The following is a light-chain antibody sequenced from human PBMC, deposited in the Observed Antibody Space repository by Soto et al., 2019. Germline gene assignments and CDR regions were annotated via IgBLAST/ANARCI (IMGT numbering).Light chain of an antibody. V-gene: IGLV2-14*01. CDR3: NSDTGSNDLL. CDR2: EVS. Sequence: QSALTQPASVSGSPGQSITISCTGTSSDVVGYNYVSWYQQHPGKAPKLIIYEVSNRPSGVSNRFSGSKSGNTASLTISWLQAEDEAYYYCNSDTGSNDLLFCGGTTLTVL. J-gene: IGLJ2*01. CDR1: SSDVVGYNY.